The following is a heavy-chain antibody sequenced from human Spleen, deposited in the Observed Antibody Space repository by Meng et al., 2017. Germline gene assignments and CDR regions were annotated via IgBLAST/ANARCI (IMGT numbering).Heavy chain of an antibody. Sequence: SETLSLTCTVSGDSISSGAYYWSWIRQHPGKGLEWIGYISYSGSTYYNPSLKSRVTISVDTSNNQFSLKLGSVTAADTAVYYCARYSIAAAGIYWGQGTLVTVSS. D-gene: IGHD6-13*01. CDR3: ARYSIAAAGIY. V-gene: IGHV4-31*03. CDR1: GDSISSGAYY. CDR2: ISYSGST. J-gene: IGHJ4*02.